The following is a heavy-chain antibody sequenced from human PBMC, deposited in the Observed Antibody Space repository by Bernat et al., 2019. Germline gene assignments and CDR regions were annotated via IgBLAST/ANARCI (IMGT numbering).Heavy chain of an antibody. J-gene: IGHJ4*02. CDR2: ISSNGGST. D-gene: IGHD6-13*01. V-gene: IGHV3-64*01. CDR1: GFTFSSYA. CDR3: ARWQQLGGPIDY. Sequence: EVQLVESGGGLVQPGGSLRLSCAASGFTFSSYAMHWVRQAPGKGLEYVSAISSNGGSTYYANSVKGRFTISRDNSKNTLYLQMGSLRAEDMAVYYCARWQQLGGPIDYWGQGTLVTVSS.